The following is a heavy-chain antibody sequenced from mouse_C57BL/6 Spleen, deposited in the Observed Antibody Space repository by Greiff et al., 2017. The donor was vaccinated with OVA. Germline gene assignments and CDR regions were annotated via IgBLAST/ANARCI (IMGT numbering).Heavy chain of an antibody. CDR2: INPNNGGT. CDR1: GYTFTDYY. D-gene: IGHD2-4*01. Sequence: EVQLQQSGPELVKPGASVKISCKASGYTFTDYYMNWVKQSHGKSLEWIGDINPNNGGTSYNQKFKGKATLTVDKSSSTAYMELLSLTSEDSAVYYCARGSIYYDYPYYAMDYWGQGTSVTVSS. V-gene: IGHV1-26*01. J-gene: IGHJ4*01. CDR3: ARGSIYYDYPYYAMDY.